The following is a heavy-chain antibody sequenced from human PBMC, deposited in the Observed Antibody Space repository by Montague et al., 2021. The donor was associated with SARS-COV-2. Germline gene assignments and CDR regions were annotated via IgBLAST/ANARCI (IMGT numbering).Heavy chain of an antibody. D-gene: IGHD3-16*01. CDR3: THYRPSTGGT. CDR1: GFSLTTSGVS. V-gene: IGHV2-5*02. CDR2: IYRDDDK. J-gene: IGHJ5*02. Sequence: PALVTPTQTLTLTCTFSGFSLTTSGVSVNWIRQPPGKALEWLALIYRDDDKRYSSSLGSRLTITKDTSKNQVVLTMTNMDPVDTATYFCTHYRPSTGGTWGQGALVTVSS.